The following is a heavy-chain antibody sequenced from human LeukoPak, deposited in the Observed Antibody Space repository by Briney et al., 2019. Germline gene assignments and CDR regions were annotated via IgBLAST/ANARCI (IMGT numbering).Heavy chain of an antibody. J-gene: IGHJ4*02. CDR3: ARDRLRFARLQLGVVDY. V-gene: IGHV3-7*01. CDR2: IKQDGSEK. D-gene: IGHD5-24*01. CDR1: GFTFSSYW. Sequence: GGSLRLSCAASGFTFSSYWMSWVRQAPGKGLEWVANIKQDGSEKYYVDSVKGRFTISRDNAKNSLYLQMNSLRAEDTAVYYCARDRLRFARLQLGVVDYWGQGTLVTVSS.